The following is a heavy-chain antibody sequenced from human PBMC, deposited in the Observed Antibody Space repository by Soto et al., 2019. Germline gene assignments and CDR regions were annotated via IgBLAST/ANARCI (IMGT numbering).Heavy chain of an antibody. J-gene: IGHJ4*02. D-gene: IGHD1-1*01. CDR3: ASVKNWNDFDY. CDR2: IYYSGST. CDR1: GGSLGSYN. Sequence: PSETLSLTCTVSGGSLGSYNGIWFRQPPGKGLEWIGYIYYSGSTNYNPSLKSRVTISIDTSKNQFSLKLSSVTAADTAVYYCASVKNWNDFDYWGQGTLVTVSS. V-gene: IGHV4-59*01.